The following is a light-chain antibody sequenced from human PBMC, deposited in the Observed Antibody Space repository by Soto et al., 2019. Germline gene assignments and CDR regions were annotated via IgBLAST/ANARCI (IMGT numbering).Light chain of an antibody. Sequence: EIVMTQSPDTLSVSPGESATLSCSASQSVYTNLAWYQQKPGQAPRLLIYSASARATGVPARFSGSGFGTDFTLTLSSLQSEDFAVYYCQQYNSWPPWTFGQGTKVDIK. CDR3: QQYNSWPPWT. V-gene: IGKV3-15*01. CDR2: SAS. CDR1: QSVYTN. J-gene: IGKJ1*01.